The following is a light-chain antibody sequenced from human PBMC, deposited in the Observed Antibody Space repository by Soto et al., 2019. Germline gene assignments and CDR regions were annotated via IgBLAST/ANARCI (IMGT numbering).Light chain of an antibody. Sequence: DIVMIQSPDSLAVSLGERATINCKSSQSVLRSSNNKNYLAWFQQKPGQTPKLLIYWASTRESGVPDRFSGSGSGTDVTLPIRSLQAEDVAIYYCQQYYSAPRTFGQGTKVEIK. CDR1: QSVLRSSNNKNY. CDR3: QQYYSAPRT. J-gene: IGKJ1*01. V-gene: IGKV4-1*01. CDR2: WAS.